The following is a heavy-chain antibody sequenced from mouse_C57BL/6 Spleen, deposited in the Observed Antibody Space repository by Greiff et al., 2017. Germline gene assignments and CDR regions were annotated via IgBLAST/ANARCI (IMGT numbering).Heavy chain of an antibody. CDR3: AIYYGNYGFAY. J-gene: IGHJ3*01. Sequence: QVHVKQPGAELVMPGASVKLSCKASGYTFTSYWMHWVKQRPGQGLEWIGEIDPSDSYTNYNQKFKGKSTLTVDKSSSTAYMQLSSLTSEDSAVYYCAIYYGNYGFAYWGQGTLVTVSA. CDR1: GYTFTSYW. CDR2: IDPSDSYT. V-gene: IGHV1-69*01. D-gene: IGHD2-1*01.